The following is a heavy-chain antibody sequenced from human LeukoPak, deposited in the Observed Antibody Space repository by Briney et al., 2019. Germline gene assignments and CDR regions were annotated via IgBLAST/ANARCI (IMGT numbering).Heavy chain of an antibody. Sequence: PGGSLRLSCTASGFIFDTHTLTWVRQAPGKGLEWVSSISSSSSYIYYADSVKGRFTISRDNAKNSLYLQMNSLRAEDTAVYYCARDHPTYYYGSGTNVWGQGTTVTVSS. V-gene: IGHV3-21*01. J-gene: IGHJ6*02. D-gene: IGHD3-10*01. CDR1: GFIFDTHT. CDR3: ARDHPTYYYGSGTNV. CDR2: ISSSSSYI.